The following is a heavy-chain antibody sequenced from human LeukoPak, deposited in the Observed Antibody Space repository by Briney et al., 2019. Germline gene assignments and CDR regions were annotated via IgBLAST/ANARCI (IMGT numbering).Heavy chain of an antibody. Sequence: SETLSLTCTVSGYSISSSYYWSWIRQPAGKGLEWIGRIYTSGSTNYSPSLKSRVTMSVDTSKNQFSLKLSSVTAADTAVYYCAGGIVAGTSYPSYYYYMDVWGKGTTVTISS. D-gene: IGHD6-19*01. J-gene: IGHJ6*03. CDR2: IYTSGST. V-gene: IGHV4-4*07. CDR3: AGGIVAGTSYPSYYYYMDV. CDR1: GYSISSSYY.